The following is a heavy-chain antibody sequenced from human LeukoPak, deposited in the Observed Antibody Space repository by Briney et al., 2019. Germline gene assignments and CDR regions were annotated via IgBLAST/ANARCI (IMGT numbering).Heavy chain of an antibody. CDR3: AKLGLTDSSGYPLDY. Sequence: GGSLRLSCAASGFTFSSYAMSWVRQAPGKGLEWVSAISGSGGSTYYADSVKGRFTISRDNAKNSLYLQMNSLRAEDTAVYYCAKLGLTDSSGYPLDYWGQGTLVTVSS. V-gene: IGHV3-23*01. D-gene: IGHD3-22*01. CDR2: ISGSGGST. J-gene: IGHJ4*02. CDR1: GFTFSSYA.